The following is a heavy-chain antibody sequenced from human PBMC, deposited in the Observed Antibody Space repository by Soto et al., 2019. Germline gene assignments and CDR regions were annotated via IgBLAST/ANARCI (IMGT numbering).Heavy chain of an antibody. D-gene: IGHD1-7*01. CDR2: ISANGQGI. CDR3: AKDRNYPRDQFHY. CDR1: GFTFITYA. V-gene: IGHV3-23*01. Sequence: GSLRLSCAASGFTFITYALSWVRQAPGKGLEWVSAISANGQGIYYADSVRGRFTISRDNSKNTIFLHMDSLRAEDTAVYYCAKDRNYPRDQFHYWGQGTLVTVSS. J-gene: IGHJ4*02.